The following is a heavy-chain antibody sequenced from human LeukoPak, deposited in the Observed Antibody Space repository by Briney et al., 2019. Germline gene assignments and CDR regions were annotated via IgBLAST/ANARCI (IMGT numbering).Heavy chain of an antibody. J-gene: IGHJ4*02. D-gene: IGHD3-3*01. CDR3: ARGPTPYYDFWSGYYYGYYFDY. CDR2: MNPNSGNT. V-gene: IGHV1-8*01. Sequence: ASVKVCCKASGYTFTSYDINWVRQATGQGLEWMGWMNPNSGNTGYAQKFQGRVTMTRNTSISTAYMELSSLRSEDTAVYYCARGPTPYYDFWSGYYYGYYFDYWGQGTLVTVSS. CDR1: GYTFTSYD.